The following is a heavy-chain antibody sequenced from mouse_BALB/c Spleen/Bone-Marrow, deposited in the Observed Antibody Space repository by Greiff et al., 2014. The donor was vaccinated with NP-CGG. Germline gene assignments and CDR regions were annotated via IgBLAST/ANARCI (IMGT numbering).Heavy chain of an antibody. D-gene: IGHD2-5*01. CDR3: ARGYSNNYAMDY. CDR1: GYTFTDYA. CDR2: INTYFGDI. V-gene: IGHV1S137*01. J-gene: IGHJ4*01. Sequence: VQLVESGAELVRPGVSVKISCKGSGYTFTDYAMHWVKQSHAESLEWIGVINTYFGDISYNQKFKGKATIAVDETSRTVYMELARLTAEDSAIYYCARGYSNNYAMDYWGQGTSVTVSS.